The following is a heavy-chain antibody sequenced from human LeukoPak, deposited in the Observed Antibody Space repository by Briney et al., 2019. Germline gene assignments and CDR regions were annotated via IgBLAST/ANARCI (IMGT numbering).Heavy chain of an antibody. CDR3: ASVMITFGGVIAYFDY. J-gene: IGHJ4*02. Sequence: SETLSLTCIVSGASISTYYWSWIRQPPGKGLEWIGYIYHSGSTYYNPSLKSRVTISVDRSKSQFSLKLSSVTAADTAVYYCASVMITFGGVIAYFDYWGQGTLVTVSS. CDR2: IYHSGST. CDR1: GASISTYY. V-gene: IGHV4-59*12. D-gene: IGHD3-16*02.